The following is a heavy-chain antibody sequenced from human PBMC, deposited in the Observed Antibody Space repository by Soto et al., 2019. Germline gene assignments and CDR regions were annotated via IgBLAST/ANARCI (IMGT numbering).Heavy chain of an antibody. J-gene: IGHJ4*02. Sequence: QVQLVQSGGEVKKPGAAVKVSCKTSGYTFSAYGISWVRQAPGQGLEWMGWISVYNGDTNYGQKVQGRVTMTTDTSTTTAYMEVRSLRSDDTAVYYCARRLQFGRGWPFDYWGQGTLVIVSS. CDR2: ISVYNGDT. CDR3: ARRLQFGRGWPFDY. V-gene: IGHV1-18*01. D-gene: IGHD2-15*01. CDR1: GYTFSAYG.